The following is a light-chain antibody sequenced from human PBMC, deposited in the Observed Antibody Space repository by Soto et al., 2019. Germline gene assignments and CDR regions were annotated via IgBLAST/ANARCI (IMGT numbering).Light chain of an antibody. CDR2: EAS. Sequence: DIQMTQSPSTLSASVGDRVTITCRASQSTSTWLAWYQQRPGKTPKLLISEASKLESGVPSRFSGSGSGTEFTLTISSLQPDDFATYYCKHYITNPYAFGQGTKVEIK. CDR1: QSTSTW. J-gene: IGKJ1*01. V-gene: IGKV1-5*03. CDR3: KHYITNPYA.